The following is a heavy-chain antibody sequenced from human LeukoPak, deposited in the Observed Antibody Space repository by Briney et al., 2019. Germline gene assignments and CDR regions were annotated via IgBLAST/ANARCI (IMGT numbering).Heavy chain of an antibody. CDR1: GFTFSSYW. V-gene: IGHV3-7*01. J-gene: IGHJ4*02. D-gene: IGHD3-10*01. Sequence: GGSLRLSCAASGFTFSSYWMTWVRQAPGKGLEWVANIKQAGSEKYYVDSVKGRFTISRDDAKNSLYLQMNSLRAEDTAVYYCAGVRGGYYFDYWGQGTLVTVSS. CDR3: AGVRGGYYFDY. CDR2: IKQAGSEK.